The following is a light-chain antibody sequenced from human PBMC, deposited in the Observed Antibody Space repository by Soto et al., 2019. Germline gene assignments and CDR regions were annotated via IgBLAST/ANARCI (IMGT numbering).Light chain of an antibody. V-gene: IGKV3-20*01. J-gene: IGKJ1*01. CDR1: QSVSSD. CDR2: GAS. CDR3: HRYGSSPPWT. Sequence: EIVMTQSPATLSVSPGERATLSCRASQSVSSDLAWYQHKPGQAPRLLIYGASTRATGIPVRFSGSGSGTDFTLTISRLEPEDSAVYYCHRYGSSPPWTFGQGTKVDIK.